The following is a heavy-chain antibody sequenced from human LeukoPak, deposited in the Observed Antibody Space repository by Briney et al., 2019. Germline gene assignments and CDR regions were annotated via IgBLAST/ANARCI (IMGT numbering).Heavy chain of an antibody. D-gene: IGHD3-9*01. CDR3: ARMSTYYDILTGYWVGYYFDY. CDR2: IDWDDAK. V-gene: IGHV2-70*04. Sequence: SGPTLVNPTQTLTLTCTFSGFSLSTSGMRVSWIRQPPGKALEWLARIDWDDAKFYSTSLKTRLTISKDTSKHQVVLTMTNMGPVDTATYYCARMSTYYDILTGYWVGYYFDYWGQGTLVTVSS. J-gene: IGHJ4*02. CDR1: GFSLSTSGMR.